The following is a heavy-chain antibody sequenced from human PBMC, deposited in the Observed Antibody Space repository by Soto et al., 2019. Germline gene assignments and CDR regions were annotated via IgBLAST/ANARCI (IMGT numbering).Heavy chain of an antibody. CDR3: ERGVGPNYSYNYGMEV. CDR2: ISYDGSNK. V-gene: IGHV3-30*03. Sequence: PGGSLRLSCAASGFTFSSYGMHWVRQAPGKGLEWVAVISYDGSNKYYADSVKGRFTISRDNSKNTMYLQMNSLRSEDTAVYFCERGVGPNYSYNYGMEVCG. J-gene: IGHJ6*02. CDR1: GFTFSSYG. D-gene: IGHD1-26*01.